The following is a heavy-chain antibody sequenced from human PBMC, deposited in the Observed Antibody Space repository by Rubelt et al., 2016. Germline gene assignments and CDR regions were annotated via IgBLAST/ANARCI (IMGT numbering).Heavy chain of an antibody. CDR3: ARDPSNTSGFHAYFDY. D-gene: IGHD3-22*01. Sequence: QVQLVQSGAEVKEPGASIKVSCKTSGYSFKRYAISWVRQAPGQGLAWMGWISTYNGDTRYAQNFQGRVTMTTDTSTSTAYVRLRSLLSDDTAVYSCARDPSNTSGFHAYFDYWGQGTLVTVSS. CDR2: ISTYNGDT. V-gene: IGHV1-18*01. CDR1: GYSFKRYA. J-gene: IGHJ4*02.